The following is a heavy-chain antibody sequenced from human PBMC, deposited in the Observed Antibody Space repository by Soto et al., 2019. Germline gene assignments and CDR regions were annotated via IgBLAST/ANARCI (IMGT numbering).Heavy chain of an antibody. CDR2: FDPEDGET. Sequence: ASVKVSCKVSGYTLTELSMHWVRQAPGKGLEWMGGFDPEDGETIYAQKFQGRVTMTEDTSTDTAYMELSSLRSEDTAVYYCATRYCTNGVCYKYFAYWGQGTLVTVSS. V-gene: IGHV1-24*01. CDR3: ATRYCTNGVCYKYFAY. D-gene: IGHD2-8*01. CDR1: GYTLTELS. J-gene: IGHJ4*02.